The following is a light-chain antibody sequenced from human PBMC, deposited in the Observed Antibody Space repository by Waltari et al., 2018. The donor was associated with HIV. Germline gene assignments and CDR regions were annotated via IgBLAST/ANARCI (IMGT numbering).Light chain of an antibody. CDR3: QQSYSSPT. CDR2: TAT. J-gene: IGKJ3*01. CDR1: QNINKY. Sequence: DIQMTQSPSALSASVGDRVTITCRASQNINKYLNWYQQKPGQAPKMLIYTATTLQSGVPSRFSGSGSGTDFTLTIASLQPEDFAVYFCQQSYSSPTFGPGTTVDF. V-gene: IGKV1-39*01.